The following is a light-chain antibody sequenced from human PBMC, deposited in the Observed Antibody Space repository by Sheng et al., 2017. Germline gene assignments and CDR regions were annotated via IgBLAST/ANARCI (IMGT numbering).Light chain of an antibody. J-gene: IGKJ1*01. CDR3: QQYKSFSPWT. CDR1: QSISDW. V-gene: IGKV1-5*03. Sequence: DIQMTQSPSTLSASVGDRVTITCRASQSISDWVAWYQHKPGKAPKLLIYKASSLQSGVPSRFSGSGSGTEFTLTITSLQPDDFATYYCQQYKSFSPWTFGQGTEGGKSN. CDR2: KAS.